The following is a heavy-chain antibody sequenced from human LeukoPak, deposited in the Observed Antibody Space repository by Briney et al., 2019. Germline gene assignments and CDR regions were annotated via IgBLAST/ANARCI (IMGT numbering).Heavy chain of an antibody. CDR3: ARLGGYSSGWYKGAFDI. Sequence: GGSLRLSCAASGFTFSSYEMNWVRQAPGKGLEWVSYISSSGSTIYYADSVKGRFTISRDNAKNSLCLQMNSLRAEDTAVYYCARLGGYSSGWYKGAFDIWGQGTMVTVSS. CDR1: GFTFSSYE. CDR2: ISSSGSTI. D-gene: IGHD6-19*01. J-gene: IGHJ3*02. V-gene: IGHV3-48*03.